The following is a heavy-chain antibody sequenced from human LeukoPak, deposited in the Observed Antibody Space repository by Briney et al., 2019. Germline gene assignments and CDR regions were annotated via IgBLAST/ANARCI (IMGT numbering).Heavy chain of an antibody. CDR3: GRQIGYCSSTSCHGDWFDP. CDR1: GYSFTSYL. D-gene: IGHD2-2*01. CDR2: IYPGDSDT. V-gene: IGHV5-51*01. Sequence: GEPLKISCKGSGYSFTSYLIGGVRQMPGKGLGYMGIIYPGDSDTRYRPSFQGQVTISADKPISNAYLQRSSLKASDTAMYYCGRQIGYCSSTSCHGDWFDPWGQGTLVTVSS. J-gene: IGHJ5*02.